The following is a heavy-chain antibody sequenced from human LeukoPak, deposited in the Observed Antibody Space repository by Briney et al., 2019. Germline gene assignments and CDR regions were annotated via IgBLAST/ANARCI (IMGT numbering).Heavy chain of an antibody. CDR1: GGSFSGYS. V-gene: IGHV4-34*01. CDR2: INHSGST. J-gene: IGHJ6*03. D-gene: IGHD1-1*01. Sequence: PSETLSLTCAVSGGSFSGYSWSWIRQPPGKGLEWIGEINHSGSTNFNPSLNGRVSISRDTTKNLFSLRLRSVTAADTAVYFCARGRVSSSTWYSTYYYYFYMDVWGKGTTVTVSS. CDR3: ARGRVSSSTWYSTYYYYFYMDV.